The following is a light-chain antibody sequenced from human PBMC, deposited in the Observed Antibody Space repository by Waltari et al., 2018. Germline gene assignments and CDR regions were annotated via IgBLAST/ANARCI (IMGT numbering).Light chain of an antibody. CDR2: DAS. CDR3: QQSYTSPRT. J-gene: IGKJ1*01. CDR1: QIINNY. V-gene: IGKV1-39*01. Sequence: DIQMTQSPSSLSASVGDRVTITCRTSQIINNYLNWFQQKPGKAPEPLLFDASSVQGRVPSRFSCSRAGTDFTLTISSLQPEDFATYYCQQSYTSPRTFGQGTKV.